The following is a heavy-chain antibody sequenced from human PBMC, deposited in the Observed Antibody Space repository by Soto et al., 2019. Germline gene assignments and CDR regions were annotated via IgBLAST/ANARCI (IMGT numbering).Heavy chain of an antibody. Sequence: SETLSLTCAFSGCSISSGGYFWSWIRQPPGKGLEWIGYIYHSGSTYYNPSLKSRVTISVDRSKNQFSLKLSSVTAADTAVYYCARDQGRITGTTRFYYGMDVWGQGTTVTVS. CDR2: IYHSGST. CDR1: GCSISSGGYF. J-gene: IGHJ6*02. V-gene: IGHV4-30-2*01. D-gene: IGHD1-20*01. CDR3: ARDQGRITGTTRFYYGMDV.